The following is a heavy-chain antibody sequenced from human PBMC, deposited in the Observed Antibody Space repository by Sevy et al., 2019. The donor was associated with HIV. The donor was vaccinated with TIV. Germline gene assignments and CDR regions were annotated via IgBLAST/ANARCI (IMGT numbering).Heavy chain of an antibody. CDR1: GFTFSSYS. CDR3: ARGAGYYYDSSGYYTFDY. CDR2: ISSSSSYI. Sequence: GGSLRLSCAASGFTFSSYSMNWVRQAPGKGLEWVSSISSSSSYIYYADSVKGRFTISRDNAKKSLYLQMNSLRAEDTAVYYCARGAGYYYDSSGYYTFDYWGQGTLVTVSS. D-gene: IGHD3-22*01. V-gene: IGHV3-21*01. J-gene: IGHJ4*02.